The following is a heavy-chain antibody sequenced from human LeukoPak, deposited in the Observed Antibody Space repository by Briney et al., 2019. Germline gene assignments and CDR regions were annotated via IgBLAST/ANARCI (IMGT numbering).Heavy chain of an antibody. CDR1: GGSFSGYY. CDR3: ARGLQWLVRGSCWFDP. D-gene: IGHD6-19*01. CDR2: INHSGST. Sequence: SETLSLTCAVYGGSFSGYYWSWIRQPPGKGLEWIGEINHSGSTNYNPSLKSRVTISVDTSKNQFSLKLSSATAADTAVYYCARGLQWLVRGSCWFDPWGQGTLVTVSS. J-gene: IGHJ5*02. V-gene: IGHV4-34*01.